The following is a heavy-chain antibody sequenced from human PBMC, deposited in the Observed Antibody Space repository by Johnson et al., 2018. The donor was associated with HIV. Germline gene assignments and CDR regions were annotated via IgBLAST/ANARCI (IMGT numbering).Heavy chain of an antibody. CDR2: ISYDGSNK. Sequence: QVQLVESGGGVVQPGRSLRLSCAASGFTFSSYAMHWVRQAPGKGLEWVAVISYDGSNKYYADSVKGRFTNSRDNSKNSLYLQMNSLRAEDTAVYYCATLNGHAFDIWGQGTMVTVSS. J-gene: IGHJ3*02. CDR1: GFTFSSYA. CDR3: ATLNGHAFDI. V-gene: IGHV3-30*04.